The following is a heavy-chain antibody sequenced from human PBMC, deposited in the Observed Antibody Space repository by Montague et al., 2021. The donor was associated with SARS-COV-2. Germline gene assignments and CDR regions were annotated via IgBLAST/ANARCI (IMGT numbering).Heavy chain of an antibody. Sequence: SETLSLTCTVSSDSINSYYWCWIRQPPGKRLEWLGYVYSSGTTNYNPSLNSRIAISVDTSKTQFSLRLNSVTAADTAIYYCSTLTQSNGDFWGQGALVTVS. D-gene: IGHD4/OR15-4a*01. CDR2: VYSSGTT. CDR1: SDSINSYY. J-gene: IGHJ4*02. CDR3: STLTQSNGDF. V-gene: IGHV4-4*08.